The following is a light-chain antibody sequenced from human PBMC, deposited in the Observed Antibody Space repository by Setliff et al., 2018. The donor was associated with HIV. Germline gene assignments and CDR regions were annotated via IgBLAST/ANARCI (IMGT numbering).Light chain of an antibody. CDR1: SSDVGGYNY. Sequence: ASVSGSPGQSITISCAETSSDVGGYNYVSWYQQHPGKAPKLMISDVSNRPSGVSNRFSGSKSGNTASLTISGLQAEDEADYYCSSYTSSTPLYVFGTGTKVTVL. J-gene: IGLJ1*01. CDR2: DVS. CDR3: SSYTSSTPLYV. V-gene: IGLV2-14*03.